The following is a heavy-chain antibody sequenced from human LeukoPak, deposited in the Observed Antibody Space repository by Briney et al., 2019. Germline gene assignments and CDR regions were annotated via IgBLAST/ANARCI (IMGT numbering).Heavy chain of an antibody. CDR2: IIPILGIA. Sequence: ASVKVSCKASGGTFSSYAISCVRQAPGQGLEWMGRIIPILGIANYAQKFQGRVTITADKSTSTAYMELSSLRSEDTAVYYCARAMVPIGQLPSPEDYYYYGMDVWGQGTTVTVSS. D-gene: IGHD2-2*01. V-gene: IGHV1-69*04. J-gene: IGHJ6*02. CDR1: GGTFSSYA. CDR3: ARAMVPIGQLPSPEDYYYYGMDV.